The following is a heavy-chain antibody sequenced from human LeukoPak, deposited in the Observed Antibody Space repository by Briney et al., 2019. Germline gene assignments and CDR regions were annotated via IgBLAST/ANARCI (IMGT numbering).Heavy chain of an antibody. CDR1: GFTVSSNY. V-gene: IGHV3-21*01. CDR3: ARWGSGSYDY. J-gene: IGHJ4*02. CDR2: ISSSSSYI. Sequence: GGSLRLSCAASGFTVSSNYMNWVRQAPGKGLEWVSSISSSSSYIYYADSVKGRFTISRDNAKNSLYLQMNSLRAEDTAVYYCARWGSGSYDYWGQGTLVTVSS. D-gene: IGHD3-10*01.